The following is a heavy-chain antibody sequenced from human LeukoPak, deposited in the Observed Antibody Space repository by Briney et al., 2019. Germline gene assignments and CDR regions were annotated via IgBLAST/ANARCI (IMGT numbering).Heavy chain of an antibody. Sequence: GGSLRLSCAASGFTFSNCGMYWVRQAPGKGLEWVAFIRYDGSNKYYADSVKGRFTISRDNSKNTLYLQMNSLRVEDTAVYYCAKGGRDGYNYAFDYWGQGTLVTASS. V-gene: IGHV3-30*02. D-gene: IGHD5-24*01. CDR3: AKGGRDGYNYAFDY. J-gene: IGHJ4*02. CDR1: GFTFSNCG. CDR2: IRYDGSNK.